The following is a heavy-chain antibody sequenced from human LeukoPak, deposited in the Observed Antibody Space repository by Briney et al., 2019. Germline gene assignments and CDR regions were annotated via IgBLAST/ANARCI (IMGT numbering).Heavy chain of an antibody. V-gene: IGHV3-23*01. D-gene: IGHD5-18*01. CDR1: GFTFGNYD. CDR2: ISSNDDST. J-gene: IGHJ4*02. CDR3: AKGSGRGSSSALDY. Sequence: PGGSLRLSCAASGFTFGNYDMSWVRQAPGKGLEWVSIISSNDDSTYYADSVTGRFTISTDKAKNTLYLQMNSLRAEDTALYYCAKGSGRGSSSALDYWGQGTLVTVSS.